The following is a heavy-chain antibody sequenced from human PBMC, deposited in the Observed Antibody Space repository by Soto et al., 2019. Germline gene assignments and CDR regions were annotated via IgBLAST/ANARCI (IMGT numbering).Heavy chain of an antibody. CDR3: ASRLKRPICCGMDV. Sequence: PGGSLRLSCEASGFTFKNYWMHWVRQAPGKGLVWVSRINSDGSNRRYADSVQGRFTISRDNAKNTLFLQMNSLRAADTAVYFCASRLKRPICCGMDVWGPGTTVTVSS. V-gene: IGHV3-74*01. CDR2: INSDGSNR. CDR1: GFTFKNYW. J-gene: IGHJ6*02. D-gene: IGHD2-2*01.